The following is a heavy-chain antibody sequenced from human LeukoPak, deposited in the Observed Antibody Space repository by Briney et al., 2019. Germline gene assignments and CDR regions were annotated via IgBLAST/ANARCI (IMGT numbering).Heavy chain of an antibody. Sequence: PGGPLRFSCGASGFTFRSSGLDGCRQAPGKGRGWGAVITYDGRYKYYPDSVNGRFTISRDNSKNTLSVQTNSLRGEDTAVYYCARNLGESDYYDSSGYYYVTPQHWGQGTLVTVSS. V-gene: IGHV3-30*03. CDR2: ITYDGRYK. J-gene: IGHJ1*01. CDR1: GFTFRSSG. D-gene: IGHD3-22*01. CDR3: ARNLGESDYYDSSGYYYVTPQH.